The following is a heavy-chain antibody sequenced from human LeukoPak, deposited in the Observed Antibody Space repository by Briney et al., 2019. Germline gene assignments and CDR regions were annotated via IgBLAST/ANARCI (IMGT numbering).Heavy chain of an antibody. J-gene: IGHJ4*02. CDR3: TREVVVAAPLDY. Sequence: QPGRSLRLSCTASGFTFGDYAMSWVRQAPGKGLEWVGFIRSKAYGGTTEYAASMKGRFTISRDDSKSIAYLQMNSLKTEDTAVYYCTREVVVAAPLDYWGQGTLVTVSS. CDR2: IRSKAYGGTT. D-gene: IGHD2-15*01. CDR1: GFTFGDYA. V-gene: IGHV3-49*04.